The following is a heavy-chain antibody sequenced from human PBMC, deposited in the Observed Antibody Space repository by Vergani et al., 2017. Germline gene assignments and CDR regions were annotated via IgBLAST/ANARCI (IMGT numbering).Heavy chain of an antibody. CDR1: GFTFTNFA. CDR2: ISGSGGFT. CDR3: AKTAYQLQYYYYYYYMDV. D-gene: IGHD2-2*01. Sequence: EVQLLESGGNLVQPGGSLRLSCAASGFTFTNFAMTWVRQAPGEGLEWVSGISGSGGFTYYADSVKGRFTISRDNSKNTLYLQMNSLRAEDTAVYYCAKTAYQLQYYYYYYYMDVWGKGTTVTVSS. J-gene: IGHJ6*03. V-gene: IGHV3-23*01.